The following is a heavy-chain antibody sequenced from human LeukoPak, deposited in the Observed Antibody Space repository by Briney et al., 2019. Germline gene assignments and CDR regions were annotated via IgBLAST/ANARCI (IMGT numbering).Heavy chain of an antibody. V-gene: IGHV3-7*05. J-gene: IGHJ6*02. Sequence: PGGSLRLSCAASGFTFSYYWMGWVRQAPGKGLEWVANIKQDGSEKYYVDSVRGRFTISRDNAKNSLYLQMNSMRAEDTAVYYCARDSTVTTPTDSHYYYYGMDVWGQGTTVTVSS. CDR2: IKQDGSEK. CDR1: GFTFSYYW. CDR3: ARDSTVTTPTDSHYYYYGMDV. D-gene: IGHD4-17*01.